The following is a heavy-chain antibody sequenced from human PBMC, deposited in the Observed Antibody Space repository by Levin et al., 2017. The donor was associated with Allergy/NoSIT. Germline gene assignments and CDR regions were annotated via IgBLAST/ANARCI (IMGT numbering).Heavy chain of an antibody. CDR3: ARAPRYSSSWSNWFDP. CDR1: GGSVSSGSYY. J-gene: IGHJ5*02. V-gene: IGHV4-61*01. D-gene: IGHD6-13*01. Sequence: SETLSLTCTVSGGSVSSGSYYWSWIRQPPGKGLEWIGYIYYSGSTNYNPSLKSRVTISVDTSKNQFSLKLSSVTAADTAVYYCARAPRYSSSWSNWFDPWGQGTLVTVSS. CDR2: IYYSGST.